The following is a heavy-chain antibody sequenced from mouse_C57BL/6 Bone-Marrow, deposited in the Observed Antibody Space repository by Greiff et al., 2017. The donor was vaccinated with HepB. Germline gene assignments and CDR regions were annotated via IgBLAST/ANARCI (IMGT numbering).Heavy chain of an antibody. CDR3: ARQGYLFDY. CDR2: ISSGGSYT. D-gene: IGHD3-1*01. J-gene: IGHJ2*01. Sequence: EVHLVESGGDLVKPGGSLKLSCAASGFTFSSYGMSWVRQTPDKRLEWVATISSGGSYTYYPDSVKGRFTISRDNAKNTLYLQRSSLKAEDTATYYCARQGYLFDYWGQGTTLTVSS. CDR1: GFTFSSYG. V-gene: IGHV5-6*01.